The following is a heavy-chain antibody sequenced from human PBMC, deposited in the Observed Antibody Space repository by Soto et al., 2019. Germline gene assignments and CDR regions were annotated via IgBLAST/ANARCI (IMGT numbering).Heavy chain of an antibody. J-gene: IGHJ5*01. CDR3: ARVRQGCSANNCYFDP. CDR2: VHISGHS. V-gene: IGHV4-4*02. CDR1: GGSVRAPDW. Sequence: SETLSLTCTLSGGSVRAPDWWSWVRQSADKGLEWIAEVHISGHSNYNPSLRSRVSVSIDSSKNQFYLNLNSVTAADTAIYYCARVRQGCSANNCYFDPWGQGTQVTVSS. D-gene: IGHD1-1*01.